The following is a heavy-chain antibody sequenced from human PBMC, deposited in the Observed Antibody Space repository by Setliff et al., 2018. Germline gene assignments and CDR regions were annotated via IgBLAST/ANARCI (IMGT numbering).Heavy chain of an antibody. D-gene: IGHD2-15*01. CDR1: GYTFNTYG. V-gene: IGHV1-18*01. CDR2: ISAYKDKT. J-gene: IGHJ4*02. Sequence: ASVKVSCKSYGYTFNTYGISWVRQAPGQGPEWMGWISAYKDKTRSTERFQDRLTLTIDTSTNTVFMELRNLRPDDTAIYYCARDGGGYCATTSCFHFDYWGQGTQVTVSS. CDR3: ARDGGGYCATTSCFHFDY.